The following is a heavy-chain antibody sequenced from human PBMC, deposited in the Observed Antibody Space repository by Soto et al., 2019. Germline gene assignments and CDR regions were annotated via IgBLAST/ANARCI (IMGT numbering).Heavy chain of an antibody. D-gene: IGHD7-27*01. CDR1: GDSISSSVW. J-gene: IGHJ4*02. CDR2: VFHTGDT. CDR3: ARKAWVRFDY. Sequence: QVQMQESGPGLVEPSGTLSLTCAVSGDSISSSVWWTWVRQPPGKGLEWIGEVFHTGDTYFNPSLRSRVAMSVDKSTNEFPLKVTSVTAADTAIYYCARKAWVRFDYWGQGALVTVSS. V-gene: IGHV4-4*02.